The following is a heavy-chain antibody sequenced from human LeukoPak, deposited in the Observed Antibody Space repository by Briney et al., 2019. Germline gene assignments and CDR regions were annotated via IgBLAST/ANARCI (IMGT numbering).Heavy chain of an antibody. V-gene: IGHV3-74*01. J-gene: IGHJ4*02. CDR1: GFPFIGYE. CDR2: INTEGSST. CDR3: ARELPREVTLDY. D-gene: IGHD2-21*02. Sequence: AGGSLRLSCAASGFPFIGYEMQWVRQAPGKGLVWVSRINTEGSSTNYADPVKGRFAISRDNAKNTLYLQMNSLRAEDTGVYYCARELPREVTLDYWGQGTLVTVSS.